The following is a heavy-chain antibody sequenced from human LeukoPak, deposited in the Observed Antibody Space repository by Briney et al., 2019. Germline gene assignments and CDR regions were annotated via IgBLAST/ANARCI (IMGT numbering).Heavy chain of an antibody. V-gene: IGHV3-11*01. Sequence: NAGGSLRLSCAASGFTFSDYYMSWIRQAPGKGLEWVSYISSSGSNIYYADSVKGRFTISRDNAKNSLYLQMNSLRAEDTAVYYCARADVVVVAATLYYYGMDVWGQGTTLTVSS. J-gene: IGHJ6*02. CDR3: ARADVVVVAATLYYYGMDV. CDR1: GFTFSDYY. CDR2: ISSSGSNI. D-gene: IGHD2-15*01.